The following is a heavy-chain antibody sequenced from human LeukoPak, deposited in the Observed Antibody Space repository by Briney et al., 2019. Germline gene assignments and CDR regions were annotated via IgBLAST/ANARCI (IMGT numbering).Heavy chain of an antibody. CDR3: ASTHSSGWYDDWFDP. Sequence: AASVKVSCKASGYTFTSYGISWVRQAPGQGLEWMGRIIPIFGTANYAQKFQGRVTITTDESTSTAYMELSSLRSEDTAVYYCASTHSSGWYDDWFDPWGQGTLVTVSS. J-gene: IGHJ5*02. V-gene: IGHV1-69*05. D-gene: IGHD6-19*01. CDR1: GYTFTSYG. CDR2: IIPIFGTA.